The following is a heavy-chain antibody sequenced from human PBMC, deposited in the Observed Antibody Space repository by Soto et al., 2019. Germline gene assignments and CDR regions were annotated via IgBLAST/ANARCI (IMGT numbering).Heavy chain of an antibody. J-gene: IGHJ4*02. CDR1: GFTFSSYW. CDR3: ARDWDHAIELGFPFY. Sequence: PGGSLRLSCAASGFTFSSYWMSWFRQAPGKGLEWVANIKQDGSEKYYVDSVKGRFTISRDNAKNSLYLQMNSLRAEYTAVYYCARDWDHAIELGFPFYWGQGTLVTVSS. CDR2: IKQDGSEK. D-gene: IGHD7-27*01. V-gene: IGHV3-7*01.